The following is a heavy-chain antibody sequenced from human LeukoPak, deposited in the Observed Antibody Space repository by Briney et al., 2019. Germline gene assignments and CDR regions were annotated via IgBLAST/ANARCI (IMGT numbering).Heavy chain of an antibody. CDR1: GGSISSYY. J-gene: IGHJ4*02. CDR3: ARDGDFWSGYWFY. D-gene: IGHD3-3*01. Sequence: SETLSLTCTVSGGSISSYYWSWIRQPPGKGLEWIGYNNYSGNTNYNPSLKSRVTMSVDTSKNQFSLKLSSVTAADTAVYYCARDGDFWSGYWFYWGQGTLVTVSS. V-gene: IGHV4-59*12. CDR2: NNYSGNT.